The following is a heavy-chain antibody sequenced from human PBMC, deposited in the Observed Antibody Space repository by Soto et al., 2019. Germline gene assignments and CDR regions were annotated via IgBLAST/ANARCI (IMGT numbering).Heavy chain of an antibody. CDR3: ASLLPHDSRGYAGFGY. CDR1: GGSVSSGSYY. Sequence: QVQLQESDPGLVKPSETLSLTCTVSGGSVSSGSYYWSWIRQPPGKGLEWIGYIYYSGSTNYHPSPKSRVTISVDTSNIQFSRKLCSVTAADTAVYYFASLLPHDSRGYAGFGYWGPGTLVTVSS. CDR2: IYYSGST. V-gene: IGHV4-61*01. D-gene: IGHD3-22*01. J-gene: IGHJ4*02.